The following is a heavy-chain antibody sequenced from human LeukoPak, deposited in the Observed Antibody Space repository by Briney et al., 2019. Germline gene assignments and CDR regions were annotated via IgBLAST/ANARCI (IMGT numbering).Heavy chain of an antibody. CDR2: ISGSGGST. D-gene: IGHD2-2*01. CDR1: GFTFSSYG. V-gene: IGHV3-23*01. CDR3: AKDQGYCSSTSCYGMDV. J-gene: IGHJ6*02. Sequence: GGSLRLSCAASGFTFSSYGMHWVRQAPGKGLEWVSAISGSGGSTYYADSVRGRFTISRDNSKNTLYLQMNSLRAEDTAVYYCAKDQGYCSSTSCYGMDVWGQGTTVTVSS.